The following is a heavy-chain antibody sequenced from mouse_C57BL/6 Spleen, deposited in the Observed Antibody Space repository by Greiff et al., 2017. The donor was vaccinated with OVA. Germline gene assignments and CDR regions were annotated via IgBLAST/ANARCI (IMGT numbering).Heavy chain of an antibody. CDR2: IYPGDGDT. D-gene: IGHD1-1*02. Sequence: VQLVESGPELVKPGASVKISCKASGYAFSSSWMNWVKQRPGQGLEWIGRIYPGDGDTNYNGKFKGKATLTADKSSSTAYMQLSSLTSEDTAVYVCARSDGVGWFDVWGTGTTVTVSS. V-gene: IGHV1-82*01. CDR3: ARSDGVGWFDV. J-gene: IGHJ1*03. CDR1: GYAFSSSW.